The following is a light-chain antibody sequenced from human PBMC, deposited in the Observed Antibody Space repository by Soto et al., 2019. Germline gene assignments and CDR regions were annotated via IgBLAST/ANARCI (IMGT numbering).Light chain of an antibody. V-gene: IGKV3-11*01. CDR2: DAS. J-gene: IGKJ5*01. CDR3: QQRSNRPIT. Sequence: EIVLTQSPATLSLSPGERATLSCRASQSVSSYLGWYQQXXXXAPRLLIYDASNRATGIPARFSXSGSGTDFTLTISSLEPEDFAVYYCQQRSNRPITFGQGTRLEIK. CDR1: QSVSSY.